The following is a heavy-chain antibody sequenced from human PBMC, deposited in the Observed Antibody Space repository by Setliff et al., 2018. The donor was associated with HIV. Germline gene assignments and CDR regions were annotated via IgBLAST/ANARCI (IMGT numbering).Heavy chain of an antibody. CDR3: TRSSSDWIQVRFDP. CDR2: ITPNGGSA. J-gene: IGHJ5*02. D-gene: IGHD6-19*01. CDR1: GYTFTNYY. V-gene: IGHV1-46*01. Sequence: ASVKVSCKTSGYTFTNYYVHWVRQAPGQGLEWMGVITPNGGSANYAQKFQGRVTMTSDTSTSTVYMELRNLRSDDTAVYFSTRSSSDWIQVRFDPWGQGTLVTVSS.